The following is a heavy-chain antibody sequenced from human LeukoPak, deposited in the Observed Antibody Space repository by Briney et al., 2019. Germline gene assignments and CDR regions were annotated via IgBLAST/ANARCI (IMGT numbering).Heavy chain of an antibody. CDR1: GYSFTSYW. CDR2: IYPGDSDT. Sequence: KLGESLKISCKGSGYSFTSYWIGWVRQMPGKGLEWMGIIYPGDSDTRYSPSFQGQVTISADKSISTAYLQWSSLKASDTAMYYCARQKYYDFWSGGSYYYMDVWGKGTTVTVSS. J-gene: IGHJ6*03. V-gene: IGHV5-51*01. D-gene: IGHD3-3*01. CDR3: ARQKYYDFWSGGSYYYMDV.